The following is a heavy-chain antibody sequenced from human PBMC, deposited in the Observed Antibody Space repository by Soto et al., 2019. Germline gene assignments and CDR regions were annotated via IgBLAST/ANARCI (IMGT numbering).Heavy chain of an antibody. D-gene: IGHD3-22*01. V-gene: IGHV3-30*18. CDR3: AKWYYYDSSGYPPYFDY. CDR2: ISYDGSNK. CDR1: GFTFSSYG. J-gene: IGHJ4*02. Sequence: GGSLRLSCAASGFTFSSYGMHWVRQAPGKGLEWVAVISYDGSNKYYADSVKGRFTISRDNSKNTLYLQMNSLRAEDTAVYYCAKWYYYDSSGYPPYFDYWGQGTLVTVSS.